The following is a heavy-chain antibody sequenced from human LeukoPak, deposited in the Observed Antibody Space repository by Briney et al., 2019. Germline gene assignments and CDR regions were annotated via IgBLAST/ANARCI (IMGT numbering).Heavy chain of an antibody. V-gene: IGHV1-2*06. J-gene: IGHJ4*02. Sequence: ASVKVSCKASGYTFTGYYMHWVRQAPGQGLEWMGRINPNSGGTNYAQKFQGRVTMTRDTSISTAYKELRRLRSDDKAVYYCAAYDSSGYHYDYWGQGTLVTVSS. CDR2: INPNSGGT. CDR3: AAYDSSGYHYDY. CDR1: GYTFTGYY. D-gene: IGHD3-22*01.